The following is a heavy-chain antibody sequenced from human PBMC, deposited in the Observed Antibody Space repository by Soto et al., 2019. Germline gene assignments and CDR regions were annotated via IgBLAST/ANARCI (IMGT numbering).Heavy chain of an antibody. CDR3: ARDNYGRLDY. V-gene: IGHV3-74*01. D-gene: IGHD3-16*01. CDR2: ITTDGSGT. CDR1: GFTVSSYW. Sequence: PGGSLRLSCAASGFTVSSYWMNWVRQDPGKGLVWVSRITTDGSGTIYADSVKGRFTISRDNAKNTLYLQMNSLKTEDTAVYYCARDNYGRLDYWGQGTLVTVSS. J-gene: IGHJ4*02.